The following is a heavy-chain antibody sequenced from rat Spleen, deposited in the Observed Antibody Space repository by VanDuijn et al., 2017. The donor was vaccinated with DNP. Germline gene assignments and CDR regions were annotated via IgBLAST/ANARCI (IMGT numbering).Heavy chain of an antibody. V-gene: IGHV2-32*01. D-gene: IGHD1-12*02. Sequence: QVQLKESGPGLVQPSQTLSLTCTVSGFSFTMYHIHWVRQPPGKGLEWMGIVWSNGDTSYNSDLNSRLSISRDTFKSQVFLKMNSLQTEDTAIYFCTRRGYYYVDWYWYFDFWGPGTMVTVSS. J-gene: IGHJ1*01. CDR3: TRRGYYYVDWYWYFDF. CDR2: VWSNGDT. CDR1: GFSFTMYH.